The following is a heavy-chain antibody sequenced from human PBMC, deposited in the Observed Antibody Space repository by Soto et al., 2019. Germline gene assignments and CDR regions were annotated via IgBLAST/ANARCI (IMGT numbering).Heavy chain of an antibody. CDR2: IIPIFGTA. J-gene: IGHJ6*02. CDR3: ARNTVTTLSYYYYYGMDV. D-gene: IGHD4-4*01. Sequence: ASLKVSCKASGGTFSSYAISWVRQAPGQGLEWMGGIIPIFGTANYAQKFQGRVTITADESTSTAYMELSSLRSEDTAVYYCARNTVTTLSYYYYYGMDVWGQGTTVTVSS. V-gene: IGHV1-69*13. CDR1: GGTFSSYA.